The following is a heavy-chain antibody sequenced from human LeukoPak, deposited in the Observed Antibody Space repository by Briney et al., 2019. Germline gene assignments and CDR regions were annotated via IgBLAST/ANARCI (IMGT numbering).Heavy chain of an antibody. D-gene: IGHD5-12*01. V-gene: IGHV3-74*03. Sequence: GSLRLSCAASGFTFSSYWMHWVRQAPGMGLVWVSRINSDGSSITYADSVKGRFTISRDNAKNTLYLQMNSLRVEDTAVYYCAREGRVSGYDFDCWGQGTLVTVSS. J-gene: IGHJ4*02. CDR2: INSDGSSI. CDR1: GFTFSSYW. CDR3: AREGRVSGYDFDC.